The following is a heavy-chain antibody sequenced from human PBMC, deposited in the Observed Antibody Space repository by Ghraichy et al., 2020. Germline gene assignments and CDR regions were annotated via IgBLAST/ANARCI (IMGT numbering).Heavy chain of an antibody. D-gene: IGHD2-15*01. J-gene: IGHJ5*02. V-gene: IGHV4-61*02. CDR2: IYPSGST. CDR3: ARDTRYCSGGSCSQGWFDP. CDR1: GGSISSGSYY. Sequence: SETLSLTCTFSGGSISSGSYYWSWIRQSAGKGLEWIGRIYPSGSTNYNPSLKSRVTISADTAKNQLSLRLTSVTAADTAVYYCARDTRYCSGGSCSQGWFDPWGQGTLVTVSS.